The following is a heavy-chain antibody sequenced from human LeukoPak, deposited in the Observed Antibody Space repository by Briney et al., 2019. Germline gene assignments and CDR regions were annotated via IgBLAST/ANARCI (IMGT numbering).Heavy chain of an antibody. Sequence: PGGSLRLSCAASGFTFSDYYMSWIRQAPGKGLEWVSYISSSGSTIYYADSVKGRFTISRDNAKNSLYLQMNSLRAEDTAVYYCASDPSPGYYYYGMDVWGQGTTVTVSS. J-gene: IGHJ6*02. CDR3: ASDPSPGYYYYGMDV. CDR2: ISSSGSTI. D-gene: IGHD1-1*01. CDR1: GFTFSDYY. V-gene: IGHV3-11*01.